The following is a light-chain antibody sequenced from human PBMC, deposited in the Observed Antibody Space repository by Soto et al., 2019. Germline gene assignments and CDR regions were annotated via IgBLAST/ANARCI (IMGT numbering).Light chain of an antibody. CDR3: SSYTSGSSHYV. CDR2: GVT. CDR1: SSDVGAYYS. V-gene: IGLV2-14*01. J-gene: IGLJ1*01. Sequence: QSAPTQPASVSGSPGQSITISCTGTSSDVGAYYSVSWYQHHPGKAPKLIIYGVTNRPSGVSNRFSGSKSGNTASLTISGLQAEDEADYHCSSYTSGSSHYVFGTGTKVTVL.